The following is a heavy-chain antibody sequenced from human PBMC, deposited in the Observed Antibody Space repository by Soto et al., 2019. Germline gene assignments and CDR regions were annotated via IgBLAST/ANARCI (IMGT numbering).Heavy chain of an antibody. D-gene: IGHD6-19*01. Sequence: EVQLLESGGGLVQPGGSLRLSCAASGFTFYTYAMSWVRQAPGKGLEWVSAIGSDGTAIQYADSVKGRFTISTDNTKDTLYLQMNSLRAEDTAVYYCAKPGLTVAGTRYFDRWGQGTLVTVSS. CDR3: AKPGLTVAGTRYFDR. J-gene: IGHJ4*02. CDR2: IGSDGTAI. CDR1: GFTFYTYA. V-gene: IGHV3-23*05.